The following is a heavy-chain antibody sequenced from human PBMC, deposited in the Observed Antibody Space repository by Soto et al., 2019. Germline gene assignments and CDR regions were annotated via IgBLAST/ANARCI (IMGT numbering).Heavy chain of an antibody. Sequence: GGSLRLSCAASGFTFSSYGMHWVRQAPGKGLEWVAVIWYDGSNKYYADSVKGRFTISRDNSKNTLYLQMNSLRAEDTAVYYCARGTGAFYGHGAFAIWGQGTMVTVSS. CDR3: ARGTGAFYGHGAFAI. V-gene: IGHV3-33*01. CDR2: IWYDGSNK. J-gene: IGHJ3*02. D-gene: IGHD3-10*01. CDR1: GFTFSSYG.